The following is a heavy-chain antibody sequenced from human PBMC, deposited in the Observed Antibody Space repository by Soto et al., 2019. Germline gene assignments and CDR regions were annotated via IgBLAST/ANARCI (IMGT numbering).Heavy chain of an antibody. J-gene: IGHJ4*02. V-gene: IGHV3-30-3*01. Sequence: GGSLRLSCAASGFTFSSYAMHWVRQAPGKGLEWVALISYDGSDKDYADSVKGRFTISRDNSRNTLFLQMNSLRAEDKVVYYCARDYYKYYDSSGYYRSPAYWGQGTLVTSPQ. CDR2: ISYDGSDK. CDR3: ARDYYKYYDSSGYYRSPAY. CDR1: GFTFSSYA. D-gene: IGHD3-22*01.